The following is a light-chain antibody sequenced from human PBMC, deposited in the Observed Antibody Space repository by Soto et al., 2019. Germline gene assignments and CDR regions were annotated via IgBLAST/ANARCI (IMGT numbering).Light chain of an antibody. J-gene: IGLJ2*01. CDR3: QSADSSGTYVV. CDR1: ALPRQY. V-gene: IGLV3-25*03. CDR2: KDS. Sequence: SYELTQPPSVSESPGQTARITCSGDALPRQYAYWYQQKPGHAPLLVIYKDSERPSGIPERFSGSSSGTTVTLTISGVQAEDEADYYCQSADSSGTYVVFGGGTKLTVL.